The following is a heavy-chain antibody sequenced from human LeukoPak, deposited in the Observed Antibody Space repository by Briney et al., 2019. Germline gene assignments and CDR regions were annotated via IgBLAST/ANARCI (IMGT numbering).Heavy chain of an antibody. CDR1: GFTLSSYA. Sequence: GGSLRLSCAASGFTLSSYAMSWVRQAPGKGLEWVSAISGSGGSTYYADSVKGRFTISRDNSKNTLYLQMNSLRAEDTAVYYCAKVSSDSYYYDSSGYYLYYFDYWGQGTLVTVSS. V-gene: IGHV3-23*01. D-gene: IGHD3-22*01. CDR3: AKVSSDSYYYDSSGYYLYYFDY. CDR2: ISGSGGST. J-gene: IGHJ4*02.